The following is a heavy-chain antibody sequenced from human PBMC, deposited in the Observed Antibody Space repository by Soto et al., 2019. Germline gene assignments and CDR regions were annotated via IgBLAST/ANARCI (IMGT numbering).Heavy chain of an antibody. CDR3: ARAQLDLGEFS. V-gene: IGHV3-74*01. D-gene: IGHD3-16*01. Sequence: GGSLRLSCAVSGFTFSNYWMHWVRQAPGKGLMWVSRISGDGKSATYADSVKGRFTISRDNAKNTLNLQMNSLTAEDTAVYFCARAQLDLGEFSWGQGTLVTVSS. CDR2: ISGDGKSA. J-gene: IGHJ4*02. CDR1: GFTFSNYW.